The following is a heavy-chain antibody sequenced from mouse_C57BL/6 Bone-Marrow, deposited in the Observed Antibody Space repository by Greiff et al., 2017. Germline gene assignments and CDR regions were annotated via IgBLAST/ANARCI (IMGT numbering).Heavy chain of an antibody. V-gene: IGHV3-6*01. J-gene: IGHJ3*01. Sequence: EVKLVESGPGLVKPSQSLSLTCSVTGYSITSGYYWNWIRQFPGNKLEWMGYISYDGSNNYNPSLKNRISITRDTSKNQFFLKLNSVTTEDTATYYCARESPYYGPPRFAYWGQGTLVTVSA. D-gene: IGHD1-1*01. CDR1: GYSITSGYY. CDR3: ARESPYYGPPRFAY. CDR2: ISYDGSN.